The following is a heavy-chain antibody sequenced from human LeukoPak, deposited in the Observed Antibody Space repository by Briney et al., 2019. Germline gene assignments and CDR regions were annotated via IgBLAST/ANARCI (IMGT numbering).Heavy chain of an antibody. V-gene: IGHV3-30*02. CDR3: ARGADLEDF. J-gene: IGHJ4*02. Sequence: HPGGSLRLSCAASGFTFSSSGMHWVRQAPGKGLEWVAFIRYDGSYKFYADSVKGRFTISRDNSKNTLFLQMNSLRAEDTAVYYCARGADLEDFWGQGTLVTVSS. CDR2: IRYDGSYK. CDR1: GFTFSSSG. D-gene: IGHD3-3*01.